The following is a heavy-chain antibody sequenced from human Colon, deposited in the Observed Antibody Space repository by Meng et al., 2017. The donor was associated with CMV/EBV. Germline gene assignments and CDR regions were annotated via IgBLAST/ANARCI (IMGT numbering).Heavy chain of an antibody. CDR3: ARRKGRVFDY. D-gene: IGHD3-16*01. CDR1: GGSLSSYY. CDR2: IYFTGTT. Sequence: SETLSLTCTVSGGSLSSYYWSWIRQAPGKGLEWIEYIYFTGTTKYNPSLKSRVTMSVDTSNNVFTRKLSAVIAADTAVYYCARRKGRVFDYWGQGTLVTVSS. V-gene: IGHV4-59*01. J-gene: IGHJ4*02.